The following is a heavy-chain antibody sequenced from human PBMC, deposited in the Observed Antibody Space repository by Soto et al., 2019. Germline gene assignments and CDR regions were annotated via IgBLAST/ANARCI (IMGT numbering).Heavy chain of an antibody. CDR3: AGAATGSYHSAY. CDR2: IAPHSGRT. Sequence: GPEVKNPGASVRVSCVASGYAFTSYGVNWVRQAPGQGLEWMGWIAPHSGRTTYLPKFQGRVTMTADVSTNTAYIELRSLTSDDTGIYFCAGAATGSYHSAYWGQGTVVTVSS. V-gene: IGHV1-18*04. J-gene: IGHJ4*02. D-gene: IGHD3-10*01. CDR1: GYAFTSYG.